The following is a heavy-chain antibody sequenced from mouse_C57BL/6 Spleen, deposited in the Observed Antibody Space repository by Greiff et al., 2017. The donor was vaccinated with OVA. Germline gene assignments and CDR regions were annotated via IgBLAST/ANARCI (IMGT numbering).Heavy chain of an antibody. Sequence: EVKVVESGGGLVKPGGSLKLSCAASGFTFSDYGMHWVRQAPEKGLEWVAYISSGSSTIYYADTVKGRFTISRDNAKNTLFLQMTSLRSEDTAMYYCARRYYGSSYSYAMDYWGQGTSVTVSS. D-gene: IGHD1-1*01. CDR3: ARRYYGSSYSYAMDY. V-gene: IGHV5-17*01. CDR2: ISSGSSTI. J-gene: IGHJ4*01. CDR1: GFTFSDYG.